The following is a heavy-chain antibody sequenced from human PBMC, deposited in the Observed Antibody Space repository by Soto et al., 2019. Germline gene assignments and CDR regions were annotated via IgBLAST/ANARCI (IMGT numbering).Heavy chain of an antibody. CDR2: ILNDGSNR. D-gene: IGHD3-10*01. J-gene: IGHJ6*02. CDR1: GFTFSDYG. Sequence: QVQLVESGGGVVQPGRSLRLSCAASGFTFSDYGMHWVRQAPGKGLEWVAVILNDGSNRYHADSVKDRFTISSDNSKKILYLQMNGMRAEDTAVYYCARDDEYSGNGMDVWGQGTTVTVS. CDR3: ARDDEYSGNGMDV. V-gene: IGHV3-33*01.